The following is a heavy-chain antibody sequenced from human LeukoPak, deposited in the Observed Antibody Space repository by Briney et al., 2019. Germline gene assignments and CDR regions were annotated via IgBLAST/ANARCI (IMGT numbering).Heavy chain of an antibody. CDR3: ARGVSSSWYDPIYYFDY. J-gene: IGHJ4*02. V-gene: IGHV4-34*01. CDR2: INHSGST. Sequence: SETLSLTCAVSGGSISSGGYYWSWIRQPPGKGLEWIGEINHSGSTNYNPSLKSRVTISVDTSKNQFSLKLSSVTAADTAVYYCARGVSSSWYDPIYYFDYWGQGTLVTVSS. D-gene: IGHD6-13*01. CDR1: GGSISSGGYY.